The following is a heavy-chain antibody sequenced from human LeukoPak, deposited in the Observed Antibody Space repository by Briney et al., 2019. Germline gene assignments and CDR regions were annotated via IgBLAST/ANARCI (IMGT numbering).Heavy chain of an antibody. CDR3: ARDSYSSSWDFDY. CDR2: ISGDGGRT. Sequence: PGGSLRLSCAASGFTFDDYVMHWVRQAPGKGLEWVSLISGDGGRTYYADSVKGRFTISRDNSKNTLYLQMNSLRAEDTAVYYCARDSYSSSWDFDYWGQGTLVTVSS. V-gene: IGHV3-43*02. D-gene: IGHD6-13*01. J-gene: IGHJ4*02. CDR1: GFTFDDYV.